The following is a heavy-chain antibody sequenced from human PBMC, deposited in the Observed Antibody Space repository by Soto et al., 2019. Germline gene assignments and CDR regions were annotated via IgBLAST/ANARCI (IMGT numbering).Heavy chain of an antibody. CDR1: GFTFSSYA. J-gene: IGHJ6*02. Sequence: QVQLVESGGGVVQPGRSLRLSCAASGFTFSSYAMHWVRQAPGKGLEWVAVISYDGSNKYYADSVKGRFTISRDNSKNTLYLQMNSLRAEDTAVYYCARGAVRAIVGVVIINYYYYYGMDVWGQGTTVTVSS. CDR3: ARGAVRAIVGVVIINYYYYYGMDV. CDR2: ISYDGSNK. D-gene: IGHD3-3*01. V-gene: IGHV3-30-3*01.